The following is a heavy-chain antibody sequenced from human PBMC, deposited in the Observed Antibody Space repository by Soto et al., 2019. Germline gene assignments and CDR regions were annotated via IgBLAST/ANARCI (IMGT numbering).Heavy chain of an antibody. CDR3: ARQEGPYSSSWYPPAGYYYGMDV. Sequence: GESLKISCKGSGYSFTSYWIGWVRQMPGKGLEWMGIIYPGDSDTRYSPSFQGQVTISADKSISTAYLQWSSLKASDTAMYYCARQEGPYSSSWYPPAGYYYGMDVWGQGXTVTVPS. CDR2: IYPGDSDT. CDR1: GYSFTSYW. J-gene: IGHJ6*02. V-gene: IGHV5-51*01. D-gene: IGHD6-13*01.